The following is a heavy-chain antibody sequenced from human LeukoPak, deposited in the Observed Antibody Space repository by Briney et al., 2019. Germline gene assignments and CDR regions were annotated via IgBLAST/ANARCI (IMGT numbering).Heavy chain of an antibody. V-gene: IGHV4-34*01. CDR1: GGSFSGFF. J-gene: IGHJ4*02. CDR3: ARTPSITIFGVVLDY. D-gene: IGHD3-3*01. Sequence: PSETLSLTCAVYGGSFSGFFWSWIRQPPGKGLEWIGYIYYSGSTYYNPSLKSRVTISVDTSKNQFSLKLSSVTAADTAVYYCARTPSITIFGVVLDYWGQGTLVTVSS. CDR2: IYYSGST.